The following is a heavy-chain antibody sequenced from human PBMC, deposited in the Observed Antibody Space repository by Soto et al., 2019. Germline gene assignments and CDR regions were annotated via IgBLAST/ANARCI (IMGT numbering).Heavy chain of an antibody. J-gene: IGHJ4*02. V-gene: IGHV3-21*01. CDR2: ISSSSSYI. Sequence: EVQLVESGGGLVKPGGSLRLSCAASGFTFSSYSMNWVRQAPGKGLEWVSSISSSSSYIYYADSVKGRFTISRDNAKNSLYLQMTSLRAEDTAVYYCARDRNPYDSRGFDYWGQGTLVTVSS. CDR1: GFTFSSYS. CDR3: ARDRNPYDSRGFDY. D-gene: IGHD3-22*01.